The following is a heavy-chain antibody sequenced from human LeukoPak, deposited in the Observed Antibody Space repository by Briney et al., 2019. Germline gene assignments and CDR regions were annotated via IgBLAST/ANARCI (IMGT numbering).Heavy chain of an antibody. CDR3: VRGEEDYYNF. V-gene: IGHV4-59*01. CDR2: IYYSGST. CDR1: GGSISSYY. J-gene: IGHJ4*02. D-gene: IGHD1-26*01. Sequence: TSETLSLTCTVSGGSISSYYWSWIRQPPGKGLEWIGYIYYSGSTNYNPSLKSRVTISVDTSKNQFSLKLSSVTAADTAVYYCVRGEEDYYNFWGQGTLVTVSS.